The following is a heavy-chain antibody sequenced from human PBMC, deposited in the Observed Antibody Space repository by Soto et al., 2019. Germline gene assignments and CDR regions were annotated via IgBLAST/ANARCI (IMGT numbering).Heavy chain of an antibody. D-gene: IGHD6-19*01. CDR2: IYYSGST. CDR3: ARGQWLVSRSYYYYGMDV. Sequence: EWIGYIYYSGSTNYNPSLKSRVTISVDTSKNQFSLKLSSVTAADTALYYCARGQWLVSRSYYYYGMDVWGQGTTVTVSS. J-gene: IGHJ6*02. V-gene: IGHV4-59*09.